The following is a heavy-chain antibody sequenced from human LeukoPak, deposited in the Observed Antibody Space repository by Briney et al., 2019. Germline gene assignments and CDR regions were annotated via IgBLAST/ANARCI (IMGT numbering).Heavy chain of an antibody. D-gene: IGHD2-2*01. V-gene: IGHV4-34*01. CDR2: INHSGST. Sequence: SETLSLTCAVYGGSFSGYYWSWVRQPPGKGLEWVGEINHSGSTNYNPSLKRRVTISVETSKNQFSLKLSSVTAADTAVYYCARGVVWDCSSTSCYGSPYYFHYWGQGTLVTVSS. J-gene: IGHJ4*02. CDR1: GGSFSGYY. CDR3: ARGVVWDCSSTSCYGSPYYFHY.